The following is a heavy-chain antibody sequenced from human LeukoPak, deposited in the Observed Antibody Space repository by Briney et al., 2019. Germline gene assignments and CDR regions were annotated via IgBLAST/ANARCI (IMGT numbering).Heavy chain of an antibody. Sequence: PSETLSLTCTVSGGSISSYYWSWIRQPPGKGLEWIGYIYYSGSTNYNPSLKSRVTISVDRSKNQFSLKLSSVTAADTAVYYCARDTTYDFWSGASYYMDVWGKGTTVTVSS. CDR3: ARDTTYDFWSGASYYMDV. CDR1: GGSISSYY. V-gene: IGHV4-59*12. J-gene: IGHJ6*03. D-gene: IGHD3-3*01. CDR2: IYYSGST.